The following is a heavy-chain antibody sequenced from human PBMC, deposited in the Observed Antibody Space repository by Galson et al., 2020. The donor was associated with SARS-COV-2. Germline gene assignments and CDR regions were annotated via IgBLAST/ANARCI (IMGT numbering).Heavy chain of an antibody. V-gene: IGHV3-30*04. CDR3: ARVGGVFAFTRSYYLNY. D-gene: IGHD3-22*01. CDR1: GFTFNNFA. Sequence: QAGGSLRLSCVASGFTFNNFALNWVRQAPGKGLEWVALISYEGSLRYYADSVKGRFTISRDTSKNTVYLQMNSLRADDTAVYYCARVGGVFAFTRSYYLNYWGQGTLVTVSS. J-gene: IGHJ4*02. CDR2: ISYEGSLR.